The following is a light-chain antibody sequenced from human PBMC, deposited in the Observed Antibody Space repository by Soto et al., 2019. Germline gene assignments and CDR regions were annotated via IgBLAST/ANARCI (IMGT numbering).Light chain of an antibody. CDR3: EAWDDSLNGPV. CDR2: ANN. CDR1: TSDVGSNN. J-gene: IGLJ3*02. V-gene: IGLV1-44*01. Sequence: QSLLTQPPSASGTPGQKITISCSGTTSDVGSNNENWYQQVPGTAPKLLINANNQRPPGVPDRFSGSNSGTSASLAISGLQSEDEDDYYCEAWDDSLNGPVFGGGTKLTVL.